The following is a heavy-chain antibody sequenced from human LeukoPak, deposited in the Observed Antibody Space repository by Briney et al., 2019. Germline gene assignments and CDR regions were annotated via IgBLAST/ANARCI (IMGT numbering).Heavy chain of an antibody. CDR2: IHYTGNT. Sequence: PSETLSLTCTVSGGSFSSSGYWSWSRQPPGKGLEWIGYIHYTGNTYYNPSLKSRVTISVDTSKNQFSLKLSSVTAADTAVYYCARVNYFESSYYYWWFDPWGQGTLVTVSS. J-gene: IGHJ5*02. D-gene: IGHD3-22*01. V-gene: IGHV4-39*07. CDR3: ARVNYFESSYYYWWFDP. CDR1: GGSFSSSGY.